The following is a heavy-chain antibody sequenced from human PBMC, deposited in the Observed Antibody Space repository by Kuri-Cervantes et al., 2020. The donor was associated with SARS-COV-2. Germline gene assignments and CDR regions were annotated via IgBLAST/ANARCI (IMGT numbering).Heavy chain of an antibody. V-gene: IGHV1-69*04. CDR1: GGTFSSYA. J-gene: IGHJ3*02. D-gene: IGHD3-22*01. Sequence: SVKVSCKASGGTFSSYAISWVRQAPGQGLEWMGRIIPILGTANYAQKFQGRVTITADKSTSTAHMELSSLRSEDTAVYYCARGRGITMIVVGLDIWGQGTMVTVSS. CDR2: IIPILGTA. CDR3: ARGRGITMIVVGLDI.